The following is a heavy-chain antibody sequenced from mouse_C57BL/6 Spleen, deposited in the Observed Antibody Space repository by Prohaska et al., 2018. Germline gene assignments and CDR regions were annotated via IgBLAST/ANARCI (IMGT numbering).Heavy chain of an antibody. V-gene: IGHV5-17*01. CDR1: GFTFSDYG. CDR3: ARHGSRYYFDY. D-gene: IGHD1-1*01. Sequence: EVQLVESGGGLVKPGGSLKLSCAASGFTFSDYGMHWVRQAPEKGLECVAYISSGRSTIYYADTVKGRFTISRDNAKNTLFLQMTSLRSEDTAMYYCARHGSRYYFDYWGQGTTLTVSS. J-gene: IGHJ2*01. CDR2: ISSGRSTI.